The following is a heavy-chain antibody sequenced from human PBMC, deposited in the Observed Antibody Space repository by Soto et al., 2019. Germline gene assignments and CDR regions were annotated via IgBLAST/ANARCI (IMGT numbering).Heavy chain of an antibody. CDR3: ARQRPTDGRWEFANYYGMDV. Sequence: TLSLTCAVYGGSFSAYYWSWVRQPPGKGLEWIGEIIHSESTKYNPSLKSRVTISVDTFKNQFSLKLSSVTAADTAVYYCARQRPTDGRWEFANYYGMDVWGQGTPVTVSS. CDR1: GGSFSAYY. D-gene: IGHD1-26*01. V-gene: IGHV4-34*12. J-gene: IGHJ6*02. CDR2: IIHSEST.